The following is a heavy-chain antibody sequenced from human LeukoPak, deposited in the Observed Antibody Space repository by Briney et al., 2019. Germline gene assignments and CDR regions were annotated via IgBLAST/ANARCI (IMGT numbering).Heavy chain of an antibody. V-gene: IGHV5-10-1*01. CDR1: GYTFTTYW. CDR3: TKLRARGSTDSSDI. D-gene: IGHD4-17*01. J-gene: IGHJ3*02. Sequence: GESPKISCKGSGYTFTTYWITWVRQMPGRGLEWMGRIDPSDSYTDYSPSFRGHVTISADRSISTAYLQWSSLKASDNAMYYCTKLRARGSTDSSDIWGQGTMVTVSS. CDR2: IDPSDSYT.